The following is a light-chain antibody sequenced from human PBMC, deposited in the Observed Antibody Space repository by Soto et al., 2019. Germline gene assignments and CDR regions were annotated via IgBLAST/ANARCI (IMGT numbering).Light chain of an antibody. J-gene: IGLJ1*01. Sequence: QAVVTQPHSVSGAPGQRVTISCTGSSSNIGAGYDVHWYQQLPGTAPKLLIYGNSNRPSGVPDRFSGSKSGTSASLAITGLQAEDEADYYCQSYDRSLSAVFFFGTGPKPPS. V-gene: IGLV1-40*01. CDR1: SSNIGAGYD. CDR2: GNS. CDR3: QSYDRSLSAVFF.